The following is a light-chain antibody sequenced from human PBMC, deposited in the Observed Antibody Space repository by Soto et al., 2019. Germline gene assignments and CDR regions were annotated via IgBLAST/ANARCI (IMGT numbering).Light chain of an antibody. CDR3: QSHDSSLNSWV. V-gene: IGLV1-40*01. Sequence: QAVVTQPPSMSGAPGQRVTISCTGSSSNIGAGYDVHWYQHLPGTAPKLLIYGNTNRPSGVPDRFSGSKSGTSASLAITGLQAEDEADYYCQSHDSSLNSWVFGGGTKLTFL. CDR1: SSNIGAGYD. J-gene: IGLJ3*02. CDR2: GNT.